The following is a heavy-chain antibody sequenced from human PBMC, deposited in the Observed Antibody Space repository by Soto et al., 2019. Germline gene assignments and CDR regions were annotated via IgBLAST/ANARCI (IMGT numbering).Heavy chain of an antibody. D-gene: IGHD3-10*01. CDR2: IYYSGST. J-gene: IGHJ4*02. CDR1: GGSISSGGYS. CDR3: ARSRKDYYGSGSYYHARFDY. Sequence: PSETLSLTCAVSGGSISSGGYSWSWLRPPPGKGREWIGYIYYSGSTNYNPSLKSRVTISVDTSKNQFSLKLSSVTAADTAVYYCARSRKDYYGSGSYYHARFDYWGQGTLVTVSS. V-gene: IGHV4-61*08.